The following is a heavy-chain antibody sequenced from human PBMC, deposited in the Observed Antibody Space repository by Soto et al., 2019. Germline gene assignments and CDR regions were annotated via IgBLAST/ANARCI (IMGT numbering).Heavy chain of an antibody. CDR2: ISSSGSTI. D-gene: IGHD3-22*01. CDR1: GFTFSDYY. V-gene: IGHV3-11*01. J-gene: IGHJ4*02. CDR3: AKGRGYYDSSGYPSFDY. Sequence: GGSLRLSCAASGFTFSDYYMSWIRQAPGKGLEWVSYISSSGSTIYYADSVKGRFTISRDNAKNSLYLQMNSLGAEDTAVYYCAKGRGYYDSSGYPSFDYWGQGTLVTVSS.